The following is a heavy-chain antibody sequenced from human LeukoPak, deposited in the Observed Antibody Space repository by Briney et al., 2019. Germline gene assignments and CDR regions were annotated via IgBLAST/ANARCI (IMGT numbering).Heavy chain of an antibody. V-gene: IGHV3-23*01. Sequence: GGSLRLSCAASGFTFSSYAMSWVRQAPGKGLEWVSAISGSGGSTYYADSVKGRFTISRDNSKNTLYLQMNSLRAEDTAVYYCAKALRLLPPTYYDILTGFGDAFDIWGQGTMVTVSS. D-gene: IGHD3-9*01. CDR1: GFTFSSYA. CDR3: AKALRLLPPTYYDILTGFGDAFDI. J-gene: IGHJ3*02. CDR2: ISGSGGST.